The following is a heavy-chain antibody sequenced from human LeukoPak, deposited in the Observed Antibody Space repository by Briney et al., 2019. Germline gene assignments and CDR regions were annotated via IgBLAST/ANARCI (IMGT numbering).Heavy chain of an antibody. CDR2: INPNSGDR. CDR1: RYTFTAYQ. CDR3: ARGPRGAPRGLDS. V-gene: IGHV1-2*02. Sequence: ASVKVSCKTSRYTFTAYQIHWVRQAPGQGLEWMGWINPNSGDRKHGQAFQDRVTLTRDTSISTAYMELRRLKSDDTAVYFCARGPRGAPRGLDSWDQGTLVTVSS. J-gene: IGHJ5*01. D-gene: IGHD2-21*01.